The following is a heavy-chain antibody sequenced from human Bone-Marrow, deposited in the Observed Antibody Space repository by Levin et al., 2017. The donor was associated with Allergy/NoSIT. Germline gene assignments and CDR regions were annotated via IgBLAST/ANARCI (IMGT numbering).Heavy chain of an antibody. CDR2: ISQTGVNT. Sequence: AGGSLRLSCAASGFVFNTYAMNWVRQTPSKGLEWVSAISQTGVNTFYSDSVKGRFTVSRDNSRNTVYLQMKYLSAEDTALYYCAKAVSGWSWYSGMDVWGRGTTVTVSS. CDR3: AKAVSGWSWYSGMDV. CDR1: GFVFNTYA. J-gene: IGHJ6*02. V-gene: IGHV3-23*01. D-gene: IGHD6-13*01.